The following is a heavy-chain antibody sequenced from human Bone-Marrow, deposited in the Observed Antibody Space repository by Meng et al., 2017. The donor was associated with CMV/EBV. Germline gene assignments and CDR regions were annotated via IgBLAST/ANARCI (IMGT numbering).Heavy chain of an antibody. Sequence: ASVKVSCKASGYTFTSYGISWVRQAPGQGLEWMGWISAYNGNTNYAQKLQGRVTMTTDTSTSTDYMELRSLRSDDTAVYYRARDRGYGDYFDYWGQGTLVTVSS. CDR3: ARDRGYGDYFDY. CDR2: ISAYNGNT. V-gene: IGHV1-18*01. CDR1: GYTFTSYG. J-gene: IGHJ4*02. D-gene: IGHD4-17*01.